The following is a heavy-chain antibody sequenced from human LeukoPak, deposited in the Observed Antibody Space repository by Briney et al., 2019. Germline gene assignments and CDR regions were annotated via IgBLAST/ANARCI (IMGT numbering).Heavy chain of an antibody. CDR2: FDPEDGET. D-gene: IGHD6-19*01. V-gene: IGHV1-24*01. CDR1: GYTLTELS. CDR3: ARPAVAAWDYFDY. J-gene: IGHJ4*02. Sequence: ASVKVSCKVSGYTLTELSMHWVRQAPGKGLEWMGGFDPEDGETIYAQKFQGRVTITADKSTSTAYMELSSLRSEDTAVYYCARPAVAAWDYFDYWGQGTLVTVSS.